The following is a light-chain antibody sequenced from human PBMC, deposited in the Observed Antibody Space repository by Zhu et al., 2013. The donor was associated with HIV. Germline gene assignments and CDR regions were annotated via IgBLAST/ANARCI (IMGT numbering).Light chain of an antibody. Sequence: EIVMAQSPATLSVSPGERATLACRASQTLRSNLAWYQQKPGQAPRLLIYGASTRATGIPARFSGSGSGTDFTLTISSLEPEDFTIYYCQHRGQWPPYTFGQGTKLEIK. V-gene: IGKV3-15*01. CDR3: QHRGQWPPYT. CDR2: GAS. J-gene: IGKJ2*01. CDR1: QTLRSN.